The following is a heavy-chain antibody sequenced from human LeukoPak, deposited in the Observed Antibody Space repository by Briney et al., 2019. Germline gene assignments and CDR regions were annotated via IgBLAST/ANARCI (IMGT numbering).Heavy chain of an antibody. CDR3: ARDIAVAGTGGNWFDP. D-gene: IGHD6-19*01. J-gene: IGHJ5*02. V-gene: IGHV3-21*01. CDR2: ISSISSYI. CDR1: GFTFSSYS. Sequence: GGSLRLSCAASGFTFSSYSMNWVRQAPGKGLEWVSSISSISSYIYYADSVKGRFTISRDNAKNSLYLQMNSLRAEDTAVYYCARDIAVAGTGGNWFDPWGQGTLVTVSS.